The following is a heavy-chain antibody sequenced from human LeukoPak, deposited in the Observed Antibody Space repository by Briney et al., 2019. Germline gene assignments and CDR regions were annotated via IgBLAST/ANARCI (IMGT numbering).Heavy chain of an antibody. D-gene: IGHD3-10*01. CDR3: ARVGASLNSVVLWIGELFQTPYYYYGMDV. J-gene: IGHJ6*02. CDR2: IIPILGIA. V-gene: IGHV1-69*04. Sequence: ASVKVSCKASGGTFSSYAISWVRQAPGQGLEWMGRIIPILGIANYAQKFQGRVTITADKSTSTAYMELSSLRSEDTAVYYCARVGASLNSVVLWIGELFQTPYYYYGMDVWGQGTTVTVSS. CDR1: GGTFSSYA.